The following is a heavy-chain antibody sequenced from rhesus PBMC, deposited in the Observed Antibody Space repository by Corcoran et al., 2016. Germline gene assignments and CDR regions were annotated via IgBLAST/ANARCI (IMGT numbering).Heavy chain of an antibody. D-gene: IGHD1-20*01. CDR1: GGSISSNY. J-gene: IGHJ3*01. CDR3: ARDLRGEYSWNNEDAFDF. V-gene: IGHV4-173*01. CDR2: ISGSGGST. Sequence: QLQLQESGPGPVKPSETLSLTCAVSGGSISSNYGSWLRQPPRKGLEWIGRISGSGGSTDYNPSLKSRVTISTDTSKNQFSLKLSSVTAADTAVYYCARDLRGEYSWNNEDAFDFWGQGLRVTVSS.